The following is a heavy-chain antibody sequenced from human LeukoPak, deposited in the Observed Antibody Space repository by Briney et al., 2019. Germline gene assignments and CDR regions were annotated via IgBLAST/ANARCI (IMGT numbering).Heavy chain of an antibody. D-gene: IGHD6-13*01. V-gene: IGHV3-15*01. CDR2: IKSKTDGGTT. J-gene: IGHJ4*02. CDR3: TTSRSDSSSPFDY. CDR1: GFTFSNAW. Sequence: GGSLRLSCAASGFTFSNAWMSWVRQAPGKGLEWVGRIKSKTDGGTTDYAAPVKGRFTISRDDSKNTLYLQMNSLKTEDTAVYYCTTSRSDSSSPFDYWGQGTLVTVSS.